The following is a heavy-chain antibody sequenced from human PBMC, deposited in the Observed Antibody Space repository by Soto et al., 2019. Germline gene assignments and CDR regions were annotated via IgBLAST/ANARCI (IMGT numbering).Heavy chain of an antibody. CDR3: ARVTTHMITFGGVIGYFDY. CDR2: IYYSGST. D-gene: IGHD3-16*01. CDR1: GGSISSYY. Sequence: PSETLSLTCTVSGGSISSYYWSWIRQPPGKGLEWIGYIYYSGSTNYNPSLKSRVTISVDTSKNQFSLKLSSVTAADTAVYYCARVTTHMITFGGVIGYFDYWGQGTLVTVSS. J-gene: IGHJ4*02. V-gene: IGHV4-59*08.